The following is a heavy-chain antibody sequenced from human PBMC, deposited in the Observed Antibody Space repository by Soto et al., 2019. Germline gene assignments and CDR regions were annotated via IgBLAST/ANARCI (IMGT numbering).Heavy chain of an antibody. V-gene: IGHV4-4*02. Sequence: QVQLQESGPGLLKPSETLSLTCAVSGGSITISNWWSWVRLPPGEGLERIGEIYETGSTHYSPSLKSRLTISVDKSKNQFFLELTSVTAAETAVYYCARSSGPGSPDAFDIWGQGKMVTVSS. CDR2: IYETGST. CDR1: GGSITISNW. CDR3: ARSSGPGSPDAFDI. D-gene: IGHD2-15*01. J-gene: IGHJ3*02.